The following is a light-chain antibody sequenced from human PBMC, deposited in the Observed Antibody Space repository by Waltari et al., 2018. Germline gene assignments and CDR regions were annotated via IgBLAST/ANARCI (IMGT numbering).Light chain of an antibody. CDR1: QTVSTW. Sequence: DIQMTQSPSTLSASVGDRVTITCRSSQTVSTWLAWYQQKPGKAPQLLIYKTSILESGVPSRFSGSGSGTDFTLTISRLQPDDFATYFCHQYSSFSQTFGQGTRVEVK. CDR3: HQYSSFSQT. J-gene: IGKJ1*01. CDR2: KTS. V-gene: IGKV1-5*03.